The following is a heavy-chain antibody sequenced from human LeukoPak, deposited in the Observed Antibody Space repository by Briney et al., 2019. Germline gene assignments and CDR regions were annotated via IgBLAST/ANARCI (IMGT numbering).Heavy chain of an antibody. D-gene: IGHD3-9*01. CDR2: IYSGGTT. CDR3: ARLGRYFDWLLVDY. J-gene: IGHJ4*02. Sequence: GGSLRLSCAASGFTVSTTYMSWVRQAPGEGLECVSVIYSGGTTYYADSVKGRFTISRDNAKNSLYLQMNSLRAEDTAVYYCARLGRYFDWLLVDYWGQGTLVTVSS. CDR1: GFTVSTTY. V-gene: IGHV3-66*01.